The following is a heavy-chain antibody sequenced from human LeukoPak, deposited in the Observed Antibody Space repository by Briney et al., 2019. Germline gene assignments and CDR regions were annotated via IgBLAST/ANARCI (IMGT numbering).Heavy chain of an antibody. CDR3: ARDCSSASCYLGFDY. D-gene: IGHD2-2*01. CDR1: GYTFTNYY. CDR2: INPSGGST. J-gene: IGHJ4*02. Sequence: APVTVSCKASGYTFTNYYIHWVRQAPGQGHEWMGIINPSGGSTSYAQKFQGRVTMTSDTSTSTVYMELSSLRSEDTAVYYCARDCSSASCYLGFDYWGQGTPVTVSS. V-gene: IGHV1-46*01.